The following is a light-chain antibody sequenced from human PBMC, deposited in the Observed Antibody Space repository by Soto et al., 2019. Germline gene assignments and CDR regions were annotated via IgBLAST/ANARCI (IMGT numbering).Light chain of an antibody. V-gene: IGKV1-5*03. CDR3: QHYNSYSEA. J-gene: IGKJ1*01. CDR1: QTISSW. Sequence: DIQMTQSPSTLSGSVGGRVTISRRASQTISSWLAWYQKKPGKDPKLLIYKASTLKSGVPSRFSGSGSGTEFTLTISSLQPDDFATYYCQHYNSYSEAVGQGTKVDIK. CDR2: KAS.